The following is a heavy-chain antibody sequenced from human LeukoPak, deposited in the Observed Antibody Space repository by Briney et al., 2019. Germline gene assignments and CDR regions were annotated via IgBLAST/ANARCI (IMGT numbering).Heavy chain of an antibody. D-gene: IGHD3-10*01. Sequence: GGSLRLFCAASGFSFSDFYMTWIRQAPGKGLDWVSYISNTGNRVDYADSVKGRFSISRDNAKKSVYLQMNNLRGEDTAVYYCARSVGYGVRGVILSFDNWGQGILVTVSA. CDR1: GFSFSDFY. V-gene: IGHV3-11*04. CDR3: ARSVGYGVRGVILSFDN. J-gene: IGHJ4*02. CDR2: ISNTGNRV.